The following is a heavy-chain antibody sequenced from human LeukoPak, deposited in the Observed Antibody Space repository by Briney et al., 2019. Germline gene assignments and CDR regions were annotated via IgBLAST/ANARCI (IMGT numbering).Heavy chain of an antibody. J-gene: IGHJ4*02. V-gene: IGHV1-8*01. Sequence: ASVKVSCKASGYTFTSYDINWVRQATGQGLEWMGWMNPNSGNTGYAQKFQGRVTITRNTSISTAYMELSSLRSEDTAVYYCARDQDYYDSSGYYSRPFDYWGQGTLVTVSS. CDR3: ARDQDYYDSSGYYSRPFDY. D-gene: IGHD3-22*01. CDR1: GYTFTSYD. CDR2: MNPNSGNT.